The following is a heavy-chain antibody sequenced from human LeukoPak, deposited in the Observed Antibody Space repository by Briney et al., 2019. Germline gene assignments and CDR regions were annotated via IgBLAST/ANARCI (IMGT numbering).Heavy chain of an antibody. J-gene: IGHJ4*02. V-gene: IGHV3-7*01. Sequence: GGSLRLSCAASGFTFSSYWMSWVRQAPGKGLEWVANIKQDGSEKYYVDSVKGGFTISRDNAKNSLYLQMNSVRAEDTAVYYCAGNLLWFGELSWGFDYWGQGTLVTVSS. CDR3: AGNLLWFGELSWGFDY. CDR1: GFTFSSYW. CDR2: IKQDGSEK. D-gene: IGHD3-10*01.